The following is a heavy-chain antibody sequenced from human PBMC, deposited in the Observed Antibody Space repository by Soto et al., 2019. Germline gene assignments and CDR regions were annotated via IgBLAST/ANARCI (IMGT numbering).Heavy chain of an antibody. CDR3: ARVHCSGGSCYSSAFDI. CDR1: GGTFSSYA. D-gene: IGHD2-15*01. J-gene: IGHJ3*02. V-gene: IGHV1-69*12. CDR2: IIPIFGTA. Sequence: QVQLVQSGAEVKKPGSSVKVSCKASGGTFSSYAISWVRQAPGQGLEWMGGIIPIFGTANYAQKFQGRVTSTAVESKSTAYMELSRLRSEDTAVYYCARVHCSGGSCYSSAFDIWGQGTMVTVSS.